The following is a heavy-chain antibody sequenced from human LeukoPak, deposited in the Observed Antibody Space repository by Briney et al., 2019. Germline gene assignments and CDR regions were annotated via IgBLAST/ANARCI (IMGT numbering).Heavy chain of an antibody. CDR3: ARDGYGDYSDY. J-gene: IGHJ4*02. Sequence: GGSLRLSCAASGFTVSSNYMSWVRQAPGKGLEWVSVIYSGGSTYYADSVKGRFTISRDNSKNTLYLQMNSLRAEDTAVYYCARDGYGDYSDYWGQGTLVTVSS. CDR1: GFTVSSNY. D-gene: IGHD4-17*01. V-gene: IGHV3-66*01. CDR2: IYSGGST.